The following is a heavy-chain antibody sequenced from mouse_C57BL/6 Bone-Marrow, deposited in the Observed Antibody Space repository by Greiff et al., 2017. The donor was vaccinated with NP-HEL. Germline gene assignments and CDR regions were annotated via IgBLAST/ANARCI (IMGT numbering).Heavy chain of an antibody. CDR3: AGDGYYGFAY. D-gene: IGHD2-3*01. J-gene: IGHJ3*01. CDR1: GYTFTSYW. Sequence: QVQLQQPGAELVKPGATVKLSCKASGYTFTSYWMHWVKQRPGQGLEWIGMIHPNSGSTNYNEKFKSKATLTVDKSSSTAYMQLSSLTSEDSAVYYCAGDGYYGFAYWGQGTLVTVSA. V-gene: IGHV1-64*01. CDR2: IHPNSGST.